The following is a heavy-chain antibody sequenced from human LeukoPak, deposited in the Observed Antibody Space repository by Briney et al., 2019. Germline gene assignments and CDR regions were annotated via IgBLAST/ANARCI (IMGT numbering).Heavy chain of an antibody. D-gene: IGHD1-14*01. CDR2: INHSGST. V-gene: IGHV4-34*01. J-gene: IGHJ4*01. CDR3: ARHKGWWDLNRAFHY. CDR1: GDSFSDYY. Sequence: PSETLPLTCTVSGDSFSDYYWSWIRQPPGKGLEWIGEINHSGSTNYNPSLKSRVTISADTSNNQFSLRLSSVTAADTAVYYCARHKGWWDLNRAFHYWGQGTLVTVSS.